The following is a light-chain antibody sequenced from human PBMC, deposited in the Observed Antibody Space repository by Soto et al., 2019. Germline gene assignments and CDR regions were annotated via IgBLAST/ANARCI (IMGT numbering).Light chain of an antibody. CDR3: QQYESYPKT. CDR2: GAS. Sequence: DIVLTQSPGTLSLSPGDRATLSCRASQSVSSNYLACYQQKPGQAPRLLIYGASSRDTGIPDRFSGSGSGTEFTLTISSLEPEDLAVYYCQQYESYPKTFGGGTKVEIK. CDR1: QSVSSNY. J-gene: IGKJ4*01. V-gene: IGKV3-20*01.